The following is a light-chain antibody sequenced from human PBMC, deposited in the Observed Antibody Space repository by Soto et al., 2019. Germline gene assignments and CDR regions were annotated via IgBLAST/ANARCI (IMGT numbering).Light chain of an antibody. Sequence: DIVLTQSPGTLSLSPGERATLSCRASQSVSSSYLAWYQQKPGQAPRLLIYGASGRAAGIPDRFSGSGSGTDFTLTISRLEPEDFAVYYCQQYGSSPRTFGQGTKV. CDR3: QQYGSSPRT. CDR2: GAS. J-gene: IGKJ1*01. CDR1: QSVSSSY. V-gene: IGKV3-20*01.